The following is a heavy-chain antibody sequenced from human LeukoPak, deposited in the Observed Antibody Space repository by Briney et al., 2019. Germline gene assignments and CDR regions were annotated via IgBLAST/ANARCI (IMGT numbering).Heavy chain of an antibody. CDR3: ATSLAPYSRDYYGMDV. J-gene: IGHJ6*02. V-gene: IGHV1-18*01. D-gene: IGHD1-26*01. Sequence: ASVKVSCKASGYTFTSYGISWVRQAPGQGLEWMGWISAYNGNTNYAQKLQGRVTMTTDTSTSTAYMELRSLRSDDTAVYYCATSLAPYSRDYYGMDVWGQGTTVTVSS. CDR1: GYTFTSYG. CDR2: ISAYNGNT.